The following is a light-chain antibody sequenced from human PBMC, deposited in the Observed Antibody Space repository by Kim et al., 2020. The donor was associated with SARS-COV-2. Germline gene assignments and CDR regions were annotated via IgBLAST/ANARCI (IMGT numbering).Light chain of an antibody. CDR2: AAS. V-gene: IGKV1-39*01. CDR3: QQSYSTLLT. J-gene: IGKJ4*01. CDR1: QSISSY. Sequence: ASVGDRVTITCRASQSISSYLNWYQQKPGKAPKLLIYAASSLQSGVPSRFSGSGSGTDFTLTISSLQPEDFAAYYCQQSYSTLLTFGGGTKVDIK.